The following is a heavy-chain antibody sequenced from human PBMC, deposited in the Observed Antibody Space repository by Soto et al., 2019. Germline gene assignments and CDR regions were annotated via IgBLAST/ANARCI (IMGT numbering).Heavy chain of an antibody. CDR3: ARLGLAWPGYCSGGSCYSEGSSSWFDP. J-gene: IGHJ5*02. V-gene: IGHV1-18*01. CDR1: GYTFTSYG. CDR2: ISAYNGNT. D-gene: IGHD2-15*01. Sequence: ASVKVSCKASGYTFTSYGISWVRQAPGQGLEWMGWISAYNGNTNYAQKLQGRVTMTTDTSTSTAYMELRSLRSDDTAVYYCARLGLAWPGYCSGGSCYSEGSSSWFDPWG.